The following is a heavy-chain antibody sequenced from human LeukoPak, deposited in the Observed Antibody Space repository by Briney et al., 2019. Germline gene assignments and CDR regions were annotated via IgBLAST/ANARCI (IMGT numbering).Heavy chain of an antibody. CDR3: ARGPQWRGDYYYMDV. D-gene: IGHD6-19*01. CDR1: GYSFTNFD. Sequence: ASVKVSCKASGYSFTNFDINWVRQATGQGFEWMGWMNPNSGNKGYAQKFQGRVTMTMNTSITTAYMELSSLRSEDTAVYYCARGPQWRGDYYYMDVWGRGTTVTVSS. CDR2: MNPNSGNK. V-gene: IGHV1-8*01. J-gene: IGHJ6*03.